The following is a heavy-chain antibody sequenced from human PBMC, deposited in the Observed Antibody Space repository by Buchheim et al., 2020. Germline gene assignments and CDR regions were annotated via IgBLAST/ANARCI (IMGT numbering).Heavy chain of an antibody. J-gene: IGHJ4*02. CDR2: ITGIGGST. Sequence: EVQLLESGGGLVQPGGSLRLSCAASGFTFSSYAMSWVRQAPGKGLEWVSAITGIGGSTYYADSVKGRFTISRDNSKNTLYLQMNSMGAEDTAVYYCAELVESGWYVSPGDYWGQGTL. CDR1: GFTFSSYA. CDR3: AELVESGWYVSPGDY. D-gene: IGHD6-19*01. V-gene: IGHV3-23*01.